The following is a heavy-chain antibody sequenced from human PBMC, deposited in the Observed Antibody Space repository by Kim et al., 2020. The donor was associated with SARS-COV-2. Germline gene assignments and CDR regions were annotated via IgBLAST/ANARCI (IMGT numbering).Heavy chain of an antibody. CDR2: EK. D-gene: IGHD2-15*01. V-gene: IGHV3-7*01. J-gene: IGHJ4*02. CDR3: ARDCNGVCYDN. Sequence: EKNDVDYVKGRFTVDRDNAKHSLYLQMISRRAEDTAVYYCARDCNGVCYDNWGQGTLVTVSS.